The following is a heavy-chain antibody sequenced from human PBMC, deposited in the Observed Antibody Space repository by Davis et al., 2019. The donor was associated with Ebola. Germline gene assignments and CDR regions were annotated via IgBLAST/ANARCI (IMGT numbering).Heavy chain of an antibody. D-gene: IGHD5-12*01. Sequence: GGSLSLSCAASGFTFSSYSMNWVRQAPGKGLEWVSSISSSSSYIYYADSVKGRFTISRDNAKNSLYLKMNSLRAEDTAVYYCARDRSGYDPWGYYYYGMDVWGQGTTVTVSS. CDR3: ARDRSGYDPWGYYYYGMDV. V-gene: IGHV3-21*01. J-gene: IGHJ6*02. CDR1: GFTFSSYS. CDR2: ISSSSSYI.